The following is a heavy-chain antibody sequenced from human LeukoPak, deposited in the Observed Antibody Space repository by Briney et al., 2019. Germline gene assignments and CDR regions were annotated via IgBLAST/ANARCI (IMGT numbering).Heavy chain of an antibody. CDR2: ISGSGGST. J-gene: IGHJ6*03. CDR3: ANRRDIVLMVYAITGGDYYYYYMDV. V-gene: IGHV3-23*01. D-gene: IGHD2-8*01. CDR1: GFTFSSYA. Sequence: PGGSLRLSCAASGFTFSSYAMSWVRQAPGKGLEWVSAISGSGGSTYYADSVKGRFTISRDNSKNTLYLQMNSLRAEDTAVYYCANRRDIVLMVYAITGGDYYYYYMDVWGKGTTVTVSS.